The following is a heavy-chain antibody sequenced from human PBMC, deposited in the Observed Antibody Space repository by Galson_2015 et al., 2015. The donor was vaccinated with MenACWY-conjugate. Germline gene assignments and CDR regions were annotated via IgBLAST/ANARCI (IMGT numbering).Heavy chain of an antibody. J-gene: IGHJ6*03. Sequence: PALVKPTQTLTLTCSFSGFSLSTGGMCVSWIRQPPGKALEWLALIDWEDDKYYSTFLKTRLTISKDTSKNQVVLTMTNMDPMDTATYYRARTTNGNYFYYYYMDVWGKGTTVTVSS. V-gene: IGHV2-70*01. CDR3: ARTTNGNYFYYYYMDV. CDR1: GFSLSTGGMC. D-gene: IGHD4-23*01. CDR2: IDWEDDK.